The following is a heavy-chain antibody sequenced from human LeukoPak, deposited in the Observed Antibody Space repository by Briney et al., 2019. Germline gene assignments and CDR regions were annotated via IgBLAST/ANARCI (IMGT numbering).Heavy chain of an antibody. J-gene: IGHJ3*02. Sequence: ASVKVSCKASGYTFTGYYIHWVRQAPGQGLEWMGWINPNSGGTNYAQKFQGRVTMTRDTSISTAYMDLSRLRSDDTAVYYCAREGSPGYCGGDCYYRHEADAFDIWGQGTMVTVSS. CDR1: GYTFTGYY. D-gene: IGHD2-21*02. V-gene: IGHV1-2*02. CDR3: AREGSPGYCGGDCYYRHEADAFDI. CDR2: INPNSGGT.